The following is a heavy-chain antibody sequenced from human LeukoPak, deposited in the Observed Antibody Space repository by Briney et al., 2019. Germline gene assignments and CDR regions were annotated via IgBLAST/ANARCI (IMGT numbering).Heavy chain of an antibody. J-gene: IGHJ3*02. Sequence: SVKVSCKASGGTFSSYAISWVRQAPGQGLGWMGGIIPIFGTANYAQKFQGRVTITADESTSTAYMELSSPRSEDTAVYYCARGGPYSSSWLYDAFDIWGQGTMVTVSS. D-gene: IGHD6-13*01. CDR2: IIPIFGTA. V-gene: IGHV1-69*01. CDR1: GGTFSSYA. CDR3: ARGGPYSSSWLYDAFDI.